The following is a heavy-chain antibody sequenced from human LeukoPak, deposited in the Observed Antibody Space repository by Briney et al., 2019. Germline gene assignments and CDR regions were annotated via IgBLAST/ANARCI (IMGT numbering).Heavy chain of an antibody. Sequence: TGGSLRLSCAASGFTFSSYAMSWVRQAPGKGLEWVSSISSSGGSTYYADSVRGRFTISRDKSENVLLLQMNSLRAEDTAVYFCAKRNDVGSSSWLGKNYFDYWGQGTLVTVSS. CDR3: AKRNDVGSSSWLGKNYFDY. CDR2: ISSSGGST. D-gene: IGHD2-2*01. CDR1: GFTFSSYA. V-gene: IGHV3-23*01. J-gene: IGHJ4*02.